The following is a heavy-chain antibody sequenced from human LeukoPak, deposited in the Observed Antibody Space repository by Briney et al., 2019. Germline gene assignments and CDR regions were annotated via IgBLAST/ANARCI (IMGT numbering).Heavy chain of an antibody. Sequence: ASVKVSCKASGYTFTSYYMHWVRQAPGQGLEWMGIINPSGGSTSYAQKFQGRVTMTRDTSTSTVYMELSSLRSEDTAVYFCARHPPVPVFQNGMDVWGQGTTVTVSS. V-gene: IGHV1-46*01. J-gene: IGHJ6*02. CDR2: INPSGGST. CDR1: GYTFTSYY. CDR3: ARHPPVPVFQNGMDV. D-gene: IGHD2-2*01.